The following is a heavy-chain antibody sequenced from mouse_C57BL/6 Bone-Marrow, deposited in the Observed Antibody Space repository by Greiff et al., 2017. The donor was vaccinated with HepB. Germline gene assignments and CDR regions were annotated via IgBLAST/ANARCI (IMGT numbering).Heavy chain of an antibody. J-gene: IGHJ1*03. CDR3: TTTTVVAHWYFDV. CDR2: IDPEDGDT. CDR1: GFNIKDYY. V-gene: IGHV14-1*01. Sequence: DVKLQESGAELVRPGASVKLSCTASGFNIKDYYMHWVKQRPEQGLEWIGRIDPEDGDTEYAPKFQGKATMTADTSSNTAYLQLSSLTSEDTAVYYCTTTTVVAHWYFDVWGTGTTVTVSS. D-gene: IGHD1-1*01.